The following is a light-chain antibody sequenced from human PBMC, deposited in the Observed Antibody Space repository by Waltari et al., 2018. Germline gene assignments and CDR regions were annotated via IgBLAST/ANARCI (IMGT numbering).Light chain of an antibody. V-gene: IGKV3-15*01. CDR2: DAS. J-gene: IGKJ2*01. Sequence: EIVMTQSPATLSVSPGERATLSCRASQSVSSNLAWFQQKPGQAPRLLIYDASTRSTGIPARCRCSGSGTEFTLTISSRQSEDFAVYYCQQYKDWPPMYTFGQGTKLEIK. CDR1: QSVSSN. CDR3: QQYKDWPPMYT.